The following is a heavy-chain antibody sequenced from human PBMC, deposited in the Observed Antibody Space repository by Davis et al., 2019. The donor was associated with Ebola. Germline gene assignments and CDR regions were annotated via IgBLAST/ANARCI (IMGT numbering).Heavy chain of an antibody. Sequence: GESLKISCQGSGYSFTSYWIGWVRQVPGKGLEWMGIIYPGNSDTRYSPSFQGQVTFSADKSISTAYLQWSSLKASDTAMFYCARGVSSGRYFGFDLWGRGTLVTVSS. J-gene: IGHJ2*01. CDR2: IYPGNSDT. V-gene: IGHV5-51*01. CDR1: GYSFTSYW. D-gene: IGHD3-22*01. CDR3: ARGVSSGRYFGFDL.